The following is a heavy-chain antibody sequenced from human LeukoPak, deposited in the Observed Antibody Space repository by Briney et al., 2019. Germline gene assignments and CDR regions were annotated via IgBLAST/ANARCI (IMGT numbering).Heavy chain of an antibody. Sequence: SETLSLTCTVSGGSISSYYWSWIRQPPGQGLEWIGYIYYSGSTNYNPSLKSRVTISVDTSKNQFSLKLSSVTAADTAVYYCARRGYSYGPFDYWGQGTLVTVSS. J-gene: IGHJ4*02. D-gene: IGHD5-18*01. CDR2: IYYSGST. V-gene: IGHV4-59*08. CDR3: ARRGYSYGPFDY. CDR1: GGSISSYY.